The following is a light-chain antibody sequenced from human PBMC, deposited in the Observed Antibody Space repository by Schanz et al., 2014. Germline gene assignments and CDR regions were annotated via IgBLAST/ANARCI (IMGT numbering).Light chain of an antibody. CDR1: SSDVGTYDY. V-gene: IGLV2-14*01. CDR2: DVN. CDR3: SSYTRSSTQV. J-gene: IGLJ3*02. Sequence: SALTQPASVSGSPGQSITISCTGTSSDVGTYDYVSWYQQHPGKAPKLMIYDVNNRPSGVSNRFSGSKSGNTASLTISGLQAEDEADYYCSSYTRSSTQVFGGGTKLTVL.